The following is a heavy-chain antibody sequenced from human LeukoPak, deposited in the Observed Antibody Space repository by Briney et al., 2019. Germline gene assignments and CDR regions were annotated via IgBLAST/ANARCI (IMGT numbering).Heavy chain of an antibody. CDR1: GFTCSSYW. Sequence: PGGSLRLSCAASGFTCSSYWMSWVRQVPGKGLEWVANIKQDGSEKYYVDSVRGRFTISRDNAKNSLYLQINSLRAEDTAVYYCARRGTLDYWGQGTLVTASS. CDR2: IKQDGSEK. J-gene: IGHJ4*02. CDR3: ARRGTLDY. D-gene: IGHD1-7*01. V-gene: IGHV3-7*01.